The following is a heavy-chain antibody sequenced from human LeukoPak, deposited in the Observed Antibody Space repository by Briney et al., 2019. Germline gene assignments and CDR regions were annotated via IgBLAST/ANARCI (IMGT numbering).Heavy chain of an antibody. J-gene: IGHJ5*02. CDR1: GFTFSSYA. Sequence: GGSLRLSCAASGFTFSSYAMSWVRQAPGKGLEWVSAISGSGGSTYYADSVKGRFTISRDNSKNTLYLQMDSLRAEDTAVYYCAKGVARSGSYYDNWFDPWGQGTLVTVSS. CDR3: AKGVARSGSYYDNWFDP. V-gene: IGHV3-23*01. D-gene: IGHD1-26*01. CDR2: ISGSGGST.